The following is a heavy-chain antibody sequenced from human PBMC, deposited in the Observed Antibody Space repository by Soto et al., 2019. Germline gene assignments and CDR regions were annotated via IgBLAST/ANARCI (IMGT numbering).Heavy chain of an antibody. CDR2: ISGSGGST. V-gene: IGHV3-23*01. J-gene: IGHJ4*02. D-gene: IGHD5-12*01. CDR3: AKGPLGSGYDLDS. CDR1: GFTLTSYA. Sequence: EVQLLDSGGGLVQPGGSLRLSCVASGFTLTSYAMNWVLQAPGKGLDWVSAISGSGGSTYYADAVKGRFTICRDNSKTTLYLQMSSLRAEDTALYYCAKGPLGSGYDLDSWGQGTLVTVSS.